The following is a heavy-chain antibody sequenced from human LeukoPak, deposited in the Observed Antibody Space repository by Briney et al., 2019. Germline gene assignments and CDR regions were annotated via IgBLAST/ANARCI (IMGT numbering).Heavy chain of an antibody. CDR2: INHSGGT. J-gene: IGHJ5*02. V-gene: IGHV4-34*01. CDR3: ARGPAAIHP. D-gene: IGHD2-2*01. CDR1: AYPLTNHY. Sequence: SETLSLTCAVYAYPLTNHYWIWIRQPPGRGLEWIGEINHSGGTNYNPSLKSRVTISVDTSKNQFFLKLTSVTAADTAVYYCARGPAAIHPWGQGTLVTVSS.